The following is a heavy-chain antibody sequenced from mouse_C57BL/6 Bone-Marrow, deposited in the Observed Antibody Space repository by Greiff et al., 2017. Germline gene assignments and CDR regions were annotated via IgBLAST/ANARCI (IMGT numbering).Heavy chain of an antibody. CDR3: TRRGGIYYYYGSSSFDY. V-gene: IGHV1-5*01. J-gene: IGHJ2*01. D-gene: IGHD1-1*01. Sequence: EVQLQQSGTVLARPGASVKMSCKTSGYTFTSYWMHWVKQRPGQGLEWIGAIYPGNSDTSYNQKFKGKAKLTAVTSASTAYMGLSSLTNEDSAVYDCTRRGGIYYYYGSSSFDYWGQGTTLTVSA. CDR1: GYTFTSYW. CDR2: IYPGNSDT.